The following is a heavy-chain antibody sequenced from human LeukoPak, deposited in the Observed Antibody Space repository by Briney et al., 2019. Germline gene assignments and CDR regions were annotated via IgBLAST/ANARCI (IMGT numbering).Heavy chain of an antibody. CDR2: INHSGST. CDR3: ARGGKWLRFFDY. Sequence: SETLSLTCAVYGGSFSGYYRSWIRQPPGKGLEWIGEINHSGSTNYNPSLKSRVTISVDTSKNQFSLKLSSVTAADTAVYYCARGGKWLRFFDYWGQGTLVTVSS. CDR1: GGSFSGYY. D-gene: IGHD5-12*01. V-gene: IGHV4-34*01. J-gene: IGHJ4*02.